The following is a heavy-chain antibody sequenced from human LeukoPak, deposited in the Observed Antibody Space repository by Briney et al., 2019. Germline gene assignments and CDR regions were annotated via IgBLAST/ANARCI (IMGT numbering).Heavy chain of an antibody. CDR2: ISSSSSYI. D-gene: IGHD3-3*02. V-gene: IGHV3-21*01. J-gene: IGHJ6*03. CDR3: ARVPHFSSGFIYYYYYMDV. CDR1: GFTLSSYS. Sequence: GGSLRLSCAASGFTLSSYSMNWVRQAPGKGLEWVSSISSSSSYIYYADSVKGRFTISRDNAKNSLYLQMNSLRAEDTAVYYCARVPHFSSGFIYYYYYMDVWGKGTTVTVSS.